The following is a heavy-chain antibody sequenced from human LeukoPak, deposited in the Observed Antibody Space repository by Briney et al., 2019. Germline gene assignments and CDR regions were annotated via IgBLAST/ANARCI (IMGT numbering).Heavy chain of an antibody. CDR1: GFTVSSNY. V-gene: IGHV3-53*01. Sequence: GGSLRLSCAASGFTVSSNYMSWVRQAPGKGLEWVSVIYSGGSTYYADSVKGRFTISRDNSKNTLYLQMNSLRAEDTAVYYCAKDGYYDSSGYRNFDYWGQGTLVTVSS. CDR3: AKDGYYDSSGYRNFDY. CDR2: IYSGGST. J-gene: IGHJ4*02. D-gene: IGHD3-22*01.